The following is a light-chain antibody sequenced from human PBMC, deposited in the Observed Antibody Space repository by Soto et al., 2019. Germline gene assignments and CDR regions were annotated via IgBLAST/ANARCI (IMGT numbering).Light chain of an antibody. CDR2: AAS. J-gene: IGKJ5*01. V-gene: IGKV1-12*01. CDR3: QQANSFPIT. Sequence: DIQMTQSPSTLSASVGDGVTITCRASQSISSYVSWYQQKPGKAPKLLIYAASSLQSGVPSRFSGSGSGTDFTLTISSLQPEDFATYYCQQANSFPITFGQGTRLEIK. CDR1: QSISSY.